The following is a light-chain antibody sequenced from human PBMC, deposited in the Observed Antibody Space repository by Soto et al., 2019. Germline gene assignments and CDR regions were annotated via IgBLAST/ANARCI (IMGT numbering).Light chain of an antibody. V-gene: IGLV1-40*01. CDR1: SSNIESGFD. J-gene: IGLJ7*01. CDR3: QSHDSSLRGAI. Sequence: QSVLTQPPSVSGAPGQRVTISCTGSSSNIESGFDVHWYQQLPGTAPKLLIYGNNNRPSGVPDRFSGFKSGTSVSLAITGLQAEDEADYYCQSHDSSLRGAIFGGGTQLTVL. CDR2: GNN.